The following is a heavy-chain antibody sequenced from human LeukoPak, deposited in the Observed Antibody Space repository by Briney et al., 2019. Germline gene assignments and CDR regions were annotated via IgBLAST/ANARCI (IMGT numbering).Heavy chain of an antibody. CDR2: INHSGST. CDR3: ARGLWCSGGSCYADGDY. J-gene: IGHJ4*02. Sequence: SETLSLTCAVYGVSFSGYYWSWIRQPPGKGLEWIGEINHSGSTNYNPSLKSRVTISVDTSKNQFSLKLSSVTAADTAVYYCARGLWCSGGSCYADGDYWGQGTLVTVSS. CDR1: GVSFSGYY. D-gene: IGHD2-15*01. V-gene: IGHV4-34*01.